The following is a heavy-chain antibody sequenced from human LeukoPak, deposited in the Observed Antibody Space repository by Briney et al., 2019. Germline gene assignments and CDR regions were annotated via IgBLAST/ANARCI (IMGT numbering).Heavy chain of an antibody. D-gene: IGHD2-2*01. CDR2: INPNSGGT. CDR3: ARGAPYCSSTSCLHIASNWFDP. V-gene: IGHV1-2*06. CDR1: GYTFTGYY. Sequence: ASVKVSCKASGYTFTGYYMHWVRQAPGQGLEWMGRINPNSGGTNYAQKFQGRVTMTRDTSISTAYMELSRLRSDDTAVYYCARGAPYCSSTSCLHIASNWFDPWGQGTLVTVSS. J-gene: IGHJ5*02.